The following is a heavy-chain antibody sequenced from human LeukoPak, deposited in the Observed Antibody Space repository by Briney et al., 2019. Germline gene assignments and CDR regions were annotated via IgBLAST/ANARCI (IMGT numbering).Heavy chain of an antibody. CDR1: GFTFSSYA. CDR2: ITWNGDTT. V-gene: IGHV3-20*04. Sequence: GGSLRLSCAASGFTFSSYAMSWVRQAPGKGLEWVSGITWNGDTTGYADSVKGRFTISRDNAKNSLYLQMNSLRAEDTAMYYCAMSYYFESSGLDAFDIWGQGTMVTVSS. J-gene: IGHJ3*02. CDR3: AMSYYFESSGLDAFDI. D-gene: IGHD3-22*01.